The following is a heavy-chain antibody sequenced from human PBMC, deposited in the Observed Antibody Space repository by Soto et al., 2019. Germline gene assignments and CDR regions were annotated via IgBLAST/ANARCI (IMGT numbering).Heavy chain of an antibody. CDR1: GYTFTNSG. Sequence: ASVKVSCKASGYTFTNSGIIWVRQAPGQGLEWLGWINTDNGNTNYAQKFQGRVTITADKSTSTAYMELSSLRSEDTAVYYCARDMLVSYYYYYYGMDVWGQGTTVTVS. CDR3: ARDMLVSYYYYYYGMDV. J-gene: IGHJ6*02. D-gene: IGHD2-8*01. CDR2: INTDNGNT. V-gene: IGHV1-18*01.